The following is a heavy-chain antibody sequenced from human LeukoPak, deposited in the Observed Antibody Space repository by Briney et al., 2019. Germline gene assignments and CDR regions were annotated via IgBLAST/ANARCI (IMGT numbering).Heavy chain of an antibody. CDR2: ISYDGSNK. J-gene: IGHJ6*02. V-gene: IGHV3-30-3*01. CDR1: GFTFSSYG. Sequence: PGGSLRLSCAASGFTFSSYGMHWVRQAPGKGLEWVAVISYDGSNKYYADSVKGRFTISRDNSKNTLYLQMNSLRAEDTAVYYCARGGTSSPRDHGMDVWGQGTTVTVSS. D-gene: IGHD6-13*01. CDR3: ARGGTSSPRDHGMDV.